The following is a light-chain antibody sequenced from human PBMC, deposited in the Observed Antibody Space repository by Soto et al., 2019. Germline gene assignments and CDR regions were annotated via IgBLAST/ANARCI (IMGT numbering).Light chain of an antibody. CDR1: SSDVGSYNY. CDR3: CSYAGSYTHYV. V-gene: IGLV2-11*01. Sequence: SALTQPRSVSGSPGQSVTISCTGTSSDVGSYNYVSWYQQHPGKAPKLMIYDVSKRPSGVPDRFSGSKSGNTASLTISGLQAEDEADYYCCSYAGSYTHYVFGTGTKLTVL. CDR2: DVS. J-gene: IGLJ1*01.